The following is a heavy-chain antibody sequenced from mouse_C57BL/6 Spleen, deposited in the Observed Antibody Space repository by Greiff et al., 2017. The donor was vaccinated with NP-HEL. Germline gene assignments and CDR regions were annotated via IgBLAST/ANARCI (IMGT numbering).Heavy chain of an antibody. Sequence: QVQLQQSGAELVRPGASVTLSCKASGYTFTDYEMHWVKQTPVHGLEWIGAIDPETGGTAYNQKFKGKAILTAYKSSSTAYMELRSLTSEDSAVYYCTSFYDGYYGHWYFDVWGTGTTVTVSS. CDR2: IDPETGGT. J-gene: IGHJ1*03. CDR1: GYTFTDYE. V-gene: IGHV1-15*01. D-gene: IGHD2-3*01. CDR3: TSFYDGYYGHWYFDV.